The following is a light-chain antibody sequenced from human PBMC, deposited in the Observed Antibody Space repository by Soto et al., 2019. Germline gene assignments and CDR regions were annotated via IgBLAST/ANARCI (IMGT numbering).Light chain of an antibody. CDR3: QQYNNCPRT. J-gene: IGKJ1*01. CDR1: QSVSSN. Sequence: EIVMTQSPATLSVSPGERATLSCRASQSVSSNLAWYQQKPGQAPRLLIYGASTRATGIPARFSGSGSGTEFTLTISSLQSEDFAVYYCQQYNNCPRTSGQGTKV. CDR2: GAS. V-gene: IGKV3-15*01.